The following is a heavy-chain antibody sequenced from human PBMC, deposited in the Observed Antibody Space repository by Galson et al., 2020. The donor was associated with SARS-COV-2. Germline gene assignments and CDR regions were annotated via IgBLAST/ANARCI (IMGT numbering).Heavy chain of an antibody. J-gene: IGHJ4*02. CDR2: IKQDGSEK. Sequence: GESLKISCAASGFMFSSYWMSWVRQAPGKGLEWVANIKQDGSEKYYGDSVKGRFTISRDNAKNSLYLQMNSLRSEDTAVYYCAREFRESCRGGSCYQRFDYWGQGTLVTVSS. CDR3: AREFRESCRGGSCYQRFDY. D-gene: IGHD2-15*01. V-gene: IGHV3-7*01. CDR1: GFMFSSYW.